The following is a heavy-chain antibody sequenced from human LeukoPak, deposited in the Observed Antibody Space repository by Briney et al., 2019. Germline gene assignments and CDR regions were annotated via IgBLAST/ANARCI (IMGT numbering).Heavy chain of an antibody. CDR2: IYPGDSDT. CDR1: GYSFTSYW. J-gene: IGHJ6*02. CDR3: ARHFDYYDSSGYPRGYGMDV. D-gene: IGHD3-22*01. V-gene: IGHV5-51*01. Sequence: GESLKISCKGSGYSFTSYWIGWVRQMPGKGLEWMGIIYPGDSDTRYSPSFQGQVTISADKSISTSYLQWSSLKPSDTAMYYCARHFDYYDSSGYPRGYGMDVWGQGTTVTVSS.